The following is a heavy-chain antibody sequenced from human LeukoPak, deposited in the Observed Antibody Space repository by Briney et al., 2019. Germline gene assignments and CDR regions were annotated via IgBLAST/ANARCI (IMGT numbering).Heavy chain of an antibody. V-gene: IGHV4-59*01. D-gene: IGHD3-3*01. Sequence: PSETLSLTCTASGGSISSYYWRWLRQPPGKGLEWIGYIYYSGSTNYNPSLKTRVTISVDTSKNQFSLKPSSVTAADTAVYYCARSPYYDFWSSTYYYYGMDVWGQGTTVTVSS. CDR3: ARSPYYDFWSSTYYYYGMDV. CDR2: IYYSGST. J-gene: IGHJ6*02. CDR1: GGSISSYY.